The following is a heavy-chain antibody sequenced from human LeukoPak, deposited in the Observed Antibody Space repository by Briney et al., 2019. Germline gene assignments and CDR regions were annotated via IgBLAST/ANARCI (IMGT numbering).Heavy chain of an antibody. J-gene: IGHJ4*02. V-gene: IGHV4-31*03. Sequence: SETLSLTCTVSGGSISSGGYYWSWIRQHPGKGLEWIGYIYYSGSTYYNPSLKSRVTISADTSKNQFSLKLSSVTAADTAVYYCAREIQLDYFDYWGQGTLVTVSS. CDR3: AREIQLDYFDY. CDR2: IYYSGST. CDR1: GGSISSGGYY. D-gene: IGHD5-18*01.